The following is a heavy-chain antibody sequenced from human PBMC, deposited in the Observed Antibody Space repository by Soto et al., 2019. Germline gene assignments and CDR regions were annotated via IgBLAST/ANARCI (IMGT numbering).Heavy chain of an antibody. CDR1: GFTFSSYG. J-gene: IGHJ4*02. CDR3: AKGGGVLVPAARFNY. D-gene: IGHD2-2*01. Sequence: QVQLVESGGGVVQPGRSLRLSCAASGFTFSSYGMHWVRQAPGKGLEWVAVISYDGSNKYYADSVKGRFTISRDNSKNPLYLQMNSLRAEDTAVYYCAKGGGVLVPAARFNYWGQGTLVTVSS. CDR2: ISYDGSNK. V-gene: IGHV3-30*18.